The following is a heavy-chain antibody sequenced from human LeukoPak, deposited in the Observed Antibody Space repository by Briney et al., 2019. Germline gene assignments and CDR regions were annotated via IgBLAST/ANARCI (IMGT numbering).Heavy chain of an antibody. CDR1: GFTFSSYA. D-gene: IGHD4-23*01. Sequence: GGSLRLSCAASGFTFSSYAMHWVRQAPGKGLEWVAVISYDGSNKYYADSVKGRFTISRDNSKNTLYLQMNSLRAEDTAVYYCAEAHGGNLYYFDYWGQGTLVTVSS. J-gene: IGHJ4*02. V-gene: IGHV3-30-3*02. CDR2: ISYDGSNK. CDR3: AEAHGGNLYYFDY.